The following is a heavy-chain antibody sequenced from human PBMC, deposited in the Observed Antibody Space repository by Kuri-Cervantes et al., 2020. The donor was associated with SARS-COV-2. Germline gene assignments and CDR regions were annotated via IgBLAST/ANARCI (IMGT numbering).Heavy chain of an antibody. J-gene: IGHJ5*02. CDR1: GASISRSTYY. D-gene: IGHD3-3*01. V-gene: IGHV4-39*01. CDR2: IYHTGST. CDR3: ARVSAGYDFWSGYHNWFDP. Sequence: GSLRLSCTVSGASISRSTYYWGWIRQPPGKRLERIGSIYHTGSTFYNPSLKSRVTISVDASKNQFSLKLSSVTAADTAVYYCARVSAGYDFWSGYHNWFDPWGQGTLVTVSS.